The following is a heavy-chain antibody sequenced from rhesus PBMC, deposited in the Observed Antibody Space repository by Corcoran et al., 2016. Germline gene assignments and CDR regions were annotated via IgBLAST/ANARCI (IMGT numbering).Heavy chain of an antibody. CDR1: GFTFSDYG. J-gene: IGHJ4*01. CDR2: ISQPSGSNT. Sequence: EVPLVESGGGLVQPGGSLSLSCVASGFTFSDYGLAWVRQATGTGLEWVSSISQPSGSNTYYLDPVKGRFTISRDNAKNTLYLQMNSLRAEDTAVYYCARDSSGWSGYFDFWGQGVLVTVSS. D-gene: IGHD6S26*01. CDR3: ARDSSGWSGYFDF. V-gene: IGHV3-37*01.